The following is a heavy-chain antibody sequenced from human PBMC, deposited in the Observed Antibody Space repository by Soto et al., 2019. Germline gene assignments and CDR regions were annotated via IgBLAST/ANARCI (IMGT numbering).Heavy chain of an antibody. D-gene: IGHD3-22*01. CDR2: IDGSGVSP. V-gene: IGHV3-23*01. CDR1: GFTFSSYA. CDR3: AKDAPGSGWLSDY. Sequence: EVHLLESGGGLVQPGGSLRLPCAASGFTFSSYAMSWVRQAPGKGLEWVSTIDGSGVSPTYADFVRGRFTVSRDNSKDTLYLQMNSLRAEDTAVYYCAKDAPGSGWLSDYWGQGTLVTVSS. J-gene: IGHJ4*02.